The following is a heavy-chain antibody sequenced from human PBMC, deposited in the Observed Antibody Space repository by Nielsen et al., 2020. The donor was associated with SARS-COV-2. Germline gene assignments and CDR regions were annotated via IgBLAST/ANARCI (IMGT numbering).Heavy chain of an antibody. CDR2: IIPIFGTA. D-gene: IGHD3-10*01. Sequence: SVKVSCKASGYTFTSYPISWVRQAPGQGLEWMGGIIPIFGTANYAQKFQGRVTITADESTSTAYMELSSLRSEDTAVYYCARAMVRGVPSDFDYWGQGTLVTVSS. CDR1: GYTFTSYP. J-gene: IGHJ4*02. V-gene: IGHV1-69*13. CDR3: ARAMVRGVPSDFDY.